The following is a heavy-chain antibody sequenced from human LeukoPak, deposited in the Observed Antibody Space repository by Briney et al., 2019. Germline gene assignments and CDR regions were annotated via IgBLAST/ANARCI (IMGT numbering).Heavy chain of an antibody. CDR1: GFTFSSYV. CDR2: ISYDGSNE. CDR3: ARDPSYGDYVGNFDY. Sequence: GGSLRLSCAASGFTFSSYVMHWVRQAPGKGLEWVAIISYDGSNEYYADSVKGRFTISRDNAKNSLYLQMNSLRAEDTAVYYCARDPSYGDYVGNFDYWGQGTRVTVSS. J-gene: IGHJ4*02. V-gene: IGHV3-30*04. D-gene: IGHD4-17*01.